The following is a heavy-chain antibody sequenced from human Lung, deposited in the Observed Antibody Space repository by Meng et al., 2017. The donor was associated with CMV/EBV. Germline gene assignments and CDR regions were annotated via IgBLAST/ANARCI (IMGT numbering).Heavy chain of an antibody. CDR2: IWSDGGDK. J-gene: IGHJ6*02. CDR3: AKDSYVVSTKTVDYYYGMDV. CDR1: RFNIRNYA. Sequence: GESLKISCTASRFNIRNYAMHWVRQAPGKGLEWVAVIWSDGGDKYYADSVEGRFTISRDNSKNTLYLQMNSLRAEDTAVYYCAKDSYVVSTKTVDYYYGMDVWXQRTTVTVSS. D-gene: IGHD3-10*02. V-gene: IGHV3-33*06.